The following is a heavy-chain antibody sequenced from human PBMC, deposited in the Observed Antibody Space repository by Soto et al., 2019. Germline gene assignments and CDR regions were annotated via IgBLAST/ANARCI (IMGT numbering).Heavy chain of an antibody. CDR3: ARDLELELGAFDI. D-gene: IGHD1-7*01. CDR2: IYYSGST. V-gene: IGHV4-30-4*01. J-gene: IGHJ3*02. Sequence: QVQLQESGPGLVKPSQTLSLTCTVSGGSISSGDYYWSWIRQPPGKGLEWIGYIYYSGSTYYNPSLKSRVTISVDTSKHQFSLKLSSVTAADTAVYYCARDLELELGAFDIWGQGTMVTVSS. CDR1: GGSISSGDYY.